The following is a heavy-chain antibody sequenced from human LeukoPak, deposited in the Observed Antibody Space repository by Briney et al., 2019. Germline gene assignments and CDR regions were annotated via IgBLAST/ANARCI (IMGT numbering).Heavy chain of an antibody. V-gene: IGHV3-30*02. CDR1: GFTFSSYG. CDR2: IRYDGSNK. D-gene: IGHD1-26*01. CDR3: AKGTGGLEWELLSWSLDY. J-gene: IGHJ4*02. Sequence: GGSLRLSCAASGFTFSSYGMHWVRQAPGKGLEWVAFIRYDGSNKYYADSVKGRFTISRDNSKNTLYLQMYSLRAEDTAVYYCAKGTGGLEWELLSWSLDYWGQGTLVTVSS.